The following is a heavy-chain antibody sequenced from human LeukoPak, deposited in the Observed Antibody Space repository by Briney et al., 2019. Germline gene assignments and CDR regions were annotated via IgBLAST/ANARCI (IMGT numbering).Heavy chain of an antibody. D-gene: IGHD2-8*01. CDR2: IWPDDSDT. J-gene: IGHJ5*02. CDR1: GYLFTNYW. Sequence: GESLKISCKGSGYLFTNYWIAWMRQMPGKGLEWMGIIWPDDSDTRYSPSFQGQVTISADKSISTAYLQWSSLKASDTAMYYCARSLEWYNWFDPWGQGTLVTVSS. CDR3: ARSLEWYNWFDP. V-gene: IGHV5-51*01.